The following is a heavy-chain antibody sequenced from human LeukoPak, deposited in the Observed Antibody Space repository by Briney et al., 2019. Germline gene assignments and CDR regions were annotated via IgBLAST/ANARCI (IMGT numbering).Heavy chain of an antibody. V-gene: IGHV4-61*02. CDR3: ARGGVTTTAGAFDI. CDR2: IYTSGST. J-gene: IGHJ3*02. CDR1: GGSISSGSYY. Sequence: PSQTLSLTCTVSGGSISSGSYYWSWIRQPAGKGLEWIGRIYTSGSTNYNPSLKSRVTISVDTSKNQFSLKLSSVTAADTAVYYCARGGVTTTAGAFDIWGQGTMVTVSS. D-gene: IGHD4-17*01.